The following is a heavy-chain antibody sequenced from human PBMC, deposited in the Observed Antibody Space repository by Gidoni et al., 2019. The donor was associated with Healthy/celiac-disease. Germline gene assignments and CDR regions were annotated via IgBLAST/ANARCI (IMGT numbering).Heavy chain of an antibody. D-gene: IGHD3-22*01. V-gene: IGHV3-30*02. J-gene: IGHJ4*02. CDR1: GFTFSSYG. Sequence: QVQLVESGGGVVQPGGSLRLSCAASGFTFSSYGMHWVRQAPGKGLEWVAFIRYDGSNKYYADSVKGRFTISRDNSKNTLYLQMNSLRAEDTAVYYCAKDFSYYDSSGYYDWGQGTLVTVSP. CDR3: AKDFSYYDSSGYYD. CDR2: IRYDGSNK.